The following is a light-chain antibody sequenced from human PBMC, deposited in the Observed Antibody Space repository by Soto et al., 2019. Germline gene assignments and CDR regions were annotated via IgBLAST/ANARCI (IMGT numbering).Light chain of an antibody. J-gene: IGKJ2*01. CDR3: QQYGSSPYT. Sequence: EIVLTQSPGTLSLSPGERATLSCRASQSVSSSYLAWYQQKRGQAPSLLMYGASRRATGIPERFSGSGSGTDFTLTISRLEPEDFAVYYCQQYGSSPYTVGLGTKVDIK. CDR1: QSVSSSY. CDR2: GAS. V-gene: IGKV3-20*01.